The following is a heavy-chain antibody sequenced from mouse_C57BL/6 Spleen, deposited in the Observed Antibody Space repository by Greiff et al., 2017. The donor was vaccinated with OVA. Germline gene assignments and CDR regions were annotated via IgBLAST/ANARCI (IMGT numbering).Heavy chain of an antibody. D-gene: IGHD1-1*01. CDR2: IHPNSGST. J-gene: IGHJ4*01. Sequence: VQLQQPGAELVKPGASVKLSCKASGYTFTSYWMHWVKQRPGQGLEWIGMIHPNSGSTNYNEKFKSKATLTVDKSSSTAYMQLSSLTSEDSAVYYCARSRYYGSSYVDAMDYWGQGTSVTVSS. CDR3: ARSRYYGSSYVDAMDY. V-gene: IGHV1-64*01. CDR1: GYTFTSYW.